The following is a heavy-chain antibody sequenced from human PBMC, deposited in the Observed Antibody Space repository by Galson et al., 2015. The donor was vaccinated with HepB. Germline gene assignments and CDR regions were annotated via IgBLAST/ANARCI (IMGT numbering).Heavy chain of an antibody. V-gene: IGHV1-18*04. J-gene: IGHJ6*02. CDR3: AGDPERGRIAAAGTYYYGMDV. CDR2: ISAYNGNT. CDR1: GYTFTSYG. D-gene: IGHD6-13*01. Sequence: SVKVSCKASGYTFTSYGISWVRQAPGQGLEWMGWISAYNGNTKYPQKFQGRVTITRDTSASTAYMELSSLRSEDTAVYYCAGDPERGRIAAAGTYYYGMDVWGQGTTVTVSS.